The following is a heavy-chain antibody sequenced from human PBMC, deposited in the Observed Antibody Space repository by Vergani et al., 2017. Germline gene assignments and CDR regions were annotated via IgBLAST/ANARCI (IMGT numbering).Heavy chain of an antibody. Sequence: EVQLVESGGGLVQPGGSLRLSCAASGFTFSSYWMSWVRQAPGKGLEWVANIKQDGSEKYYVDSVKGRFTISRDNAKNSLYLQMNSLRAEDTALYYCAKGPYDYVWGSYFHFDYWGQGTLVTVSS. CDR2: IKQDGSEK. CDR3: AKGPYDYVWGSYFHFDY. V-gene: IGHV3-7*03. CDR1: GFTFSSYW. J-gene: IGHJ4*02. D-gene: IGHD3-16*01.